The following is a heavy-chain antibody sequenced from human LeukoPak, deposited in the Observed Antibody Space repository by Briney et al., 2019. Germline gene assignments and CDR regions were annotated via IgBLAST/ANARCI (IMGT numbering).Heavy chain of an antibody. CDR1: GFTFSSYA. Sequence: GGSLRLSCAASGFTFSSYAMSWVRQAPGKGLEWVSAICCGGGSTYYADSVKGRFTISRDNSKNTLSLQLNSLRAADTAVYYCAKGVSHGRIAATGTWSWFDAWGQGTLVTVSS. D-gene: IGHD6-13*01. CDR3: AKGVSHGRIAATGTWSWFDA. V-gene: IGHV3-23*01. CDR2: ICCGGGST. J-gene: IGHJ5*02.